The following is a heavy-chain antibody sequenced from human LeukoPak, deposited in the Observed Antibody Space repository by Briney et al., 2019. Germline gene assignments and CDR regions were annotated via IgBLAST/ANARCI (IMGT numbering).Heavy chain of an antibody. V-gene: IGHV3-21*01. Sequence: GGSLRLSCAASGFSFSDYNMNWVRQAPGKGLEWVSSISSSSSYIYYADSVKGRFTISRDNAKNSLSLRMNSLRAEDTAVYYCARDRAYNRFDYWGQGTLVTVSS. D-gene: IGHD5-24*01. J-gene: IGHJ4*02. CDR1: GFSFSDYN. CDR3: ARDRAYNRFDY. CDR2: ISSSSSYI.